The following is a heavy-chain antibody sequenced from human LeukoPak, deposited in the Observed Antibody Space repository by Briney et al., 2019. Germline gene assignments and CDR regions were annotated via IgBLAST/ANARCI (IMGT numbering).Heavy chain of an antibody. J-gene: IGHJ6*02. CDR2: ISGSGGST. Sequence: GGSLRLSCAASGFTFSSYAMSWVRQAPGKGLEWVSAISGSGGSTYYADSVKGRFTISRDNSKNTLYLQMNSLRAEDTAVYYCAKDPAPYSYGYGTHYYGMDVWGQGTTVTVSS. CDR3: AKDPAPYSYGYGTHYYGMDV. V-gene: IGHV3-23*01. D-gene: IGHD5-18*01. CDR1: GFTFSSYA.